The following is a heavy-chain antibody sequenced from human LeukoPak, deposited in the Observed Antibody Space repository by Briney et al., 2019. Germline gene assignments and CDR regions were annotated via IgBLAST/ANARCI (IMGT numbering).Heavy chain of an antibody. D-gene: IGHD3-3*01. J-gene: IGHJ5*02. V-gene: IGHV1-2*02. CDR1: GYTFTDYF. CDR2: INPNSGGT. CDR3: ARDGRVLRFLGNWFDP. Sequence: ASVKVSCNASGYTFTDYFIHWVRQAPGQGLEWMGWINPNSGGTNYAQKFQGRVTMTRDTSISTAYMELSRLRSDDTAVYYCARDGRVLRFLGNWFDPWGQGTLVTVSS.